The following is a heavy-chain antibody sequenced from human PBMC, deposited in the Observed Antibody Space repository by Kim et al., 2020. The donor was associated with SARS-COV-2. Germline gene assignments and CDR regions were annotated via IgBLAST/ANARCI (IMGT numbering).Heavy chain of an antibody. CDR1: GFIFSNYA. CDR2: ITSDGDNT. CDR3: ARVKGRRGSGWYYFAY. J-gene: IGHJ4*02. Sequence: GGSLRLSCVASGFIFSNYAMHWVRQAPGKGLEYVSDITSDGDNTYYANSVKGRFTISRDNSKNTLYLQMGSLRADDMAVYYCARVKGRRGSGWYYFAYWGQGTLVTVSS. D-gene: IGHD6-19*01. V-gene: IGHV3-64*01.